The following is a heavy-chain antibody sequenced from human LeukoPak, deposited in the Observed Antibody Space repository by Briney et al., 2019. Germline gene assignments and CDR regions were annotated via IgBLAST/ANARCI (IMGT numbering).Heavy chain of an antibody. Sequence: GESLKICCKGSGYSFTSYWIGWVRQMPGKGLEWMGIIYPGDSDTRYSPSFQGQVTISADKSISTAYLQWSSLKASDTAMYYCARHRRIAVAGDYYYYYMDVWGKGTTVTVSS. J-gene: IGHJ6*03. D-gene: IGHD6-19*01. CDR3: ARHRRIAVAGDYYYYYMDV. CDR1: GYSFTSYW. V-gene: IGHV5-51*01. CDR2: IYPGDSDT.